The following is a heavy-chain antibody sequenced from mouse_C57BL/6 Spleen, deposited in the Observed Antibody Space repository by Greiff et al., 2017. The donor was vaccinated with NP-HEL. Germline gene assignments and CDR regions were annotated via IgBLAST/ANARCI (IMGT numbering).Heavy chain of an antibody. CDR2: IDPANGNT. Sequence: EVQLQQSVAELVRPGASVKLSCTASGFNIKNTYMHWVKQRPEQGLEWIGRIDPANGNTKYAPKFQGKATITADTSSNTAYLQLSSLTSEDTAIYYCARRTTVVATDDYFDYWGQGTTLTVSS. CDR1: GFNIKNTY. CDR3: ARRTTVVATDDYFDY. V-gene: IGHV14-3*01. J-gene: IGHJ2*01. D-gene: IGHD1-1*01.